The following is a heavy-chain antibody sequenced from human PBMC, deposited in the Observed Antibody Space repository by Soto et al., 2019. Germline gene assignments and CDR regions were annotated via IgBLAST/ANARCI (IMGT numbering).Heavy chain of an antibody. V-gene: IGHV4-39*01. J-gene: IGHJ6*03. Sequence: SETLSLTCTVSGGSISSSSYYWGWIRQPPGKGLEWIGSIYYSGSTYYNPSLKSRVTISVDTSKNQFSLKLSSVTAADTAVYYCASGKIDIVVVGGYYYMDVWGKGTTVTVSS. CDR3: ASGKIDIVVVGGYYYMDV. CDR1: GGSISSSSYY. CDR2: IYYSGST. D-gene: IGHD2-15*01.